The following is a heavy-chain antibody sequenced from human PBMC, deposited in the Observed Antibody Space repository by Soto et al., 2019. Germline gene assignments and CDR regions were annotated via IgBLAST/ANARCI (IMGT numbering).Heavy chain of an antibody. D-gene: IGHD3-10*01. CDR1: GFTFSSYS. V-gene: IGHV3-21*01. CDR3: ARDTNYDGSGSGVDY. J-gene: IGHJ4*02. CDR2: ITSSSTYI. Sequence: GGSLRLSCAASGFTFSSYSMSWVRQAPGKGLEWVSSITSSSTYIHYGDSVKGRFAISRDNAKNSLYLQMNSLRAEDTAVYFCARDTNYDGSGSGVDYWGQGTLVTVSS.